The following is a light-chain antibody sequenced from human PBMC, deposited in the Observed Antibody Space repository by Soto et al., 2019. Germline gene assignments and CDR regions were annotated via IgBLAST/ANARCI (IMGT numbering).Light chain of an antibody. Sequence: IVLTHSPCTLSLSPWERATLSCRASQSVSNNYLAWYQQKPGQAPRLLIYGASNRATGIPDRFSGSGSGTDFTLTISRLEPEDFAVYYCQQYGSSGTCGQGTKGDIK. CDR1: QSVSNNY. V-gene: IGKV3-20*01. CDR2: GAS. J-gene: IGKJ1*01. CDR3: QQYGSSGT.